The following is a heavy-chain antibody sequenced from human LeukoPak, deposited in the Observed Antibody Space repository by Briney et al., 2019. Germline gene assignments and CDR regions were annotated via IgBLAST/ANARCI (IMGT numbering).Heavy chain of an antibody. Sequence: GGSLRLSCAASGFTFSSYWMSWVRQAPGKGLEWVANIKQDGSEKYYVDSVKGRFTISRDNAKNSLYLQMNSLRAEDTAVYYCARERDDYGDYIVDYWGQGTLVTVSS. J-gene: IGHJ4*02. CDR1: GFTFSSYW. V-gene: IGHV3-7*01. CDR3: ARERDDYGDYIVDY. CDR2: IKQDGSEK. D-gene: IGHD4-17*01.